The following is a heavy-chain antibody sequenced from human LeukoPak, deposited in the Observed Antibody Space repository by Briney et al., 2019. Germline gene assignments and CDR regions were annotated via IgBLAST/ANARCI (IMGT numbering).Heavy chain of an antibody. Sequence: ASVKVSCKASGYTFTSYYMHWVRQAPGQGLEWMGIINPSGGSTSYAQKFQGRVTMTRDMSTSTAYMELSSLRSDDTAVYYCARGPGTYYIDYWGQGTLVTVSS. CDR3: ARGPGTYYIDY. V-gene: IGHV1-46*01. D-gene: IGHD1-7*01. CDR1: GYTFTSYY. CDR2: INPSGGST. J-gene: IGHJ4*02.